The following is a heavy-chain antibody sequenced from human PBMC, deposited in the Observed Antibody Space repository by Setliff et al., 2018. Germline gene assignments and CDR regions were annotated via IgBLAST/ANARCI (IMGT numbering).Heavy chain of an antibody. Sequence: SETLSLTCTVSGVSVSSVNSYWSWIRQPAGEGLEWIGHISYSGGTIYNPSVKSRVTISLDTSKNHFSLKLDSVTAADTAVYFCARLALTGYDTSGYYYALDYYYYMDAWGKGTTVTVSS. CDR2: ISYSGGT. D-gene: IGHD3-22*01. CDR3: ARLALTGYDTSGYYYALDYYYYMDA. V-gene: IGHV4-61*10. CDR1: GVSVSSVNSY. J-gene: IGHJ6*03.